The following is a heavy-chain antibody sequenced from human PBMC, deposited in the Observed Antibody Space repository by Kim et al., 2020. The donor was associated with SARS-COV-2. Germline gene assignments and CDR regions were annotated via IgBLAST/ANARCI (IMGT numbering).Heavy chain of an antibody. Sequence: GGSLRLSCAASGFTFSSYTMNWVRQAPGKGLEWVSSISRNSSTIYYAGSVKGRFTISRDNAKNSLYLQMNSLRAEDTAVYYCAKVVPKATRWDSWGQGTLVTVSS. J-gene: IGHJ4*02. D-gene: IGHD5-12*01. CDR1: GFTFSSYT. V-gene: IGHV3-48*04. CDR2: ISRNSSTI. CDR3: AKVVPKATRWDS.